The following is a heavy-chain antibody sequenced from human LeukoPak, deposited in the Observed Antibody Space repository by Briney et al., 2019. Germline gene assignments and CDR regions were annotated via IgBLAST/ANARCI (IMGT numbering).Heavy chain of an antibody. J-gene: IGHJ3*02. CDR3: AKVTWDIVVVPHAFDI. V-gene: IGHV3-23*01. CDR1: GFTFSSYA. CDR2: ISGSGGST. Sequence: GGSLRLSCAASGFTFSSYAMSWVRQAPGKGLEWVSAISGSGGSTYYADSVNGRVTISRDNSKNTVYLQMNSLRAEDTAVYYCAKVTWDIVVVPHAFDIWGQGTMVTVSS. D-gene: IGHD2-15*01.